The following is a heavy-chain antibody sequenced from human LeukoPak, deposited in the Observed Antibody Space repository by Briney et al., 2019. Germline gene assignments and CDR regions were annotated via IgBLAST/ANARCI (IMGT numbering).Heavy chain of an antibody. CDR3: AGGASSTSDKTIDY. V-gene: IGHV4-59*12. J-gene: IGHJ4*02. D-gene: IGHD2-2*01. CDR2: IYSSGST. Sequence: SETLSLTCTVSGGSISSYYWSWIRQPPGKGLEWIGYIYSSGSTNYNPSVKSRVTISVDTSKNQFSLKLSSVTAADTAVYYCAGGASSTSDKTIDYWGQGTLVTVSS. CDR1: GGSISSYY.